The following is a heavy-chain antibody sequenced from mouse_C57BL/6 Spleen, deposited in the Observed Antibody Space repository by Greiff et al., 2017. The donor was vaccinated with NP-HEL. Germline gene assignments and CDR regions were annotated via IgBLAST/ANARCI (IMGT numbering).Heavy chain of an antibody. CDR1: GYTFTDYE. J-gene: IGHJ4*01. CDR3: TRGTTVVDLYYYAMGY. CDR2: IDPETGGT. D-gene: IGHD1-1*01. V-gene: IGHV1-15*01. Sequence: LVESGAELVRPGASVTLSCKASGYTFTDYEMHWVKQTPVHGLEWIGAIDPETGGTAYNQKFKGKAILTADKSSSTAYMELRSLTSEDSAVYYCTRGTTVVDLYYYAMGYWGQGTSVTVSS.